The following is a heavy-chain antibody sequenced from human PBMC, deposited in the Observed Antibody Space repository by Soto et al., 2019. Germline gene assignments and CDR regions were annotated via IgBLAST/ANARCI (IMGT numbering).Heavy chain of an antibody. J-gene: IGHJ3*02. CDR3: AIIMTHSDSFDI. CDR1: GYSFAGFY. CDR2: INSNSGAT. Sequence: ASVKVSCKASGYSFAGFYIHWMRQAPGQGLEWVGSINSNSGATTYTQKFQDSVAMTRDTSVSTAYMDLNRLTSDDTAIYYCAIIMTHSDSFDIWGQGTMVTVSS. D-gene: IGHD3-16*01. V-gene: IGHV1-2*04.